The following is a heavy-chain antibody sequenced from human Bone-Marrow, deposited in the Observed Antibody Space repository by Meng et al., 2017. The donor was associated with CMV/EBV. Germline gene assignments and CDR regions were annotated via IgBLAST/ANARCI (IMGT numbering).Heavy chain of an antibody. D-gene: IGHD2-2*01. Sequence: ASVKVSCKASGYTFTSYDINWVRQATGQGLEWMGWMNPNSGNTGYAQKFQGRVTMTRNTSISTAYMELSSLRSEDTAVYYCARDVEYCSSISCSNWFDPWAKGTLATFPS. CDR1: GYTFTSYD. CDR2: MNPNSGNT. J-gene: IGHJ5*02. CDR3: ARDVEYCSSISCSNWFDP. V-gene: IGHV1-8*01.